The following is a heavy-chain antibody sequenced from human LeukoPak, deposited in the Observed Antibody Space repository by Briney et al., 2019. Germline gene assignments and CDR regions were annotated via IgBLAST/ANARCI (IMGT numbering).Heavy chain of an antibody. J-gene: IGHJ4*02. V-gene: IGHV3-23*01. D-gene: IGHD3-22*01. CDR3: AKVLSTGYYYDY. Sequence: GGSLRLSCAASGFTFSSNWMHWVRQAPGKGLEWVSAITGGGDVTYYRDSVKGRFTVSRDNSQNTLYLQMDSLRAEDTAVYYCAKVLSTGYYYDYWGRGTQVTVSS. CDR1: GFTFSSNW. CDR2: ITGGGDVT.